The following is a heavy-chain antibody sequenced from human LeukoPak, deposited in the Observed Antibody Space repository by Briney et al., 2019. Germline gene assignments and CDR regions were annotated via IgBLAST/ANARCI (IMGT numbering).Heavy chain of an antibody. V-gene: IGHV1-8*01. CDR2: MSPNSGNT. CDR3: ARGHVSFGESTIGGSWFDP. CDR1: GYTFTSYD. Sequence: ASVKVSCKXSGYTFTSYDINWVRQATGQGLEWMGWMSPNSGNTGYAQKFQGRVTMTRNTSISTAYMELSSLRSEDTAVYYCARGHVSFGESTIGGSWFDPWGQGTLVTVSS. D-gene: IGHD3-10*01. J-gene: IGHJ5*02.